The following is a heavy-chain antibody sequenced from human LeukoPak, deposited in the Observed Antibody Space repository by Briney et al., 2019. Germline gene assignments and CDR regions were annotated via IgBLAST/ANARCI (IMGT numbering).Heavy chain of an antibody. CDR1: GGSINNYY. Sequence: PSETLSLTCTVSGGSINNYYWSWIRQPPGKGLEWIGYIYYSGSTNYNPSLKSRVTISVDTSKNQFSLKLSSVTAADTAVYYCARAKYSGSYSFDYWGQGTLVTVSS. CDR3: ARAKYSGSYSFDY. D-gene: IGHD1-26*01. J-gene: IGHJ4*02. CDR2: IYYSGST. V-gene: IGHV4-59*01.